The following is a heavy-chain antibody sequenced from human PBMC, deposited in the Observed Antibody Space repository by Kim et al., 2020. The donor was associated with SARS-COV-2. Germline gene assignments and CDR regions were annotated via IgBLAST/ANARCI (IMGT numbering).Heavy chain of an antibody. CDR3: ARSAGPYDYYFDY. Sequence: RYTPALQAKVTISADKSTTPAYLQWSSLKASDTAMYYCARSAGPYDYYFDYWGQGTLVTVSS. D-gene: IGHD3-16*01. V-gene: IGHV5-51*01. J-gene: IGHJ4*02.